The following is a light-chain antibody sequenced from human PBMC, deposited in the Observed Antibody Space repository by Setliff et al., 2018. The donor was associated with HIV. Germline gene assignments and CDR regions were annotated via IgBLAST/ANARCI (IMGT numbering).Light chain of an antibody. CDR1: IDPYNS. CDR3: SSYTSSFTRV. J-gene: IGLJ1*01. Sequence: QSALTQPASVSGSPGQSITVSCTDIDPYNSVSWYQQLPGKAPKLILYEVSVRPSGISHRFAGSKSDNTASLTISGLEAEDEGSYYCSSYTSSFTRVFGTGTKVTVL. CDR2: EVS. V-gene: IGLV2-14*01.